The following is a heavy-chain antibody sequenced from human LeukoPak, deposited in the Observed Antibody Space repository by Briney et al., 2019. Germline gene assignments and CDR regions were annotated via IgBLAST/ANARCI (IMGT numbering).Heavy chain of an antibody. Sequence: GGSLRLSCAASGFTFSSYTMNWVRQAPGKGLQWVSSISSTSSYINYADSVKGRFTISRDNAENSLYLEMNSLRVEDTAVYYCAKTGGRGDPFDYWGQGTLVTVSS. CDR3: AKTGGRGDPFDY. V-gene: IGHV3-21*01. CDR1: GFTFSSYT. D-gene: IGHD2-21*02. CDR2: ISSTSSYI. J-gene: IGHJ4*02.